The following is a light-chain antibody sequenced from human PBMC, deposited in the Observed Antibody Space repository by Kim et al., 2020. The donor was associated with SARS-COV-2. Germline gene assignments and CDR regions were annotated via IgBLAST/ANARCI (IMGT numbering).Light chain of an antibody. CDR3: SSYTSSTTRV. J-gene: IGLJ3*02. CDR1: SSDVGGYKY. V-gene: IGLV2-14*03. Sequence: GQPITISCTGTSSDVGGYKYVSWYQQHPGKAPKLMIYDVSNRPSGVSNRFSGSKSGNTASLTISGLQAEDEADYYCSSYTSSTTRVFGGGTQLTVL. CDR2: DVS.